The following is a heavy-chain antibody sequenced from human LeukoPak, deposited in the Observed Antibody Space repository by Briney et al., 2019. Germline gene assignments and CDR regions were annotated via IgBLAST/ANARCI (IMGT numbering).Heavy chain of an antibody. CDR3: ARRRLTSDAKGNFDY. CDR1: GYSFTSYW. J-gene: IGHJ4*02. CDR2: IYPGDSDT. Sequence: GESLKISCKGSGYSFTSYWIGWVRQMPGKGLEWMGIIYPGDSDTRYSPSFQGQVTISADKSISTAYLQWSSLKASDTAMYYCARRRLTSDAKGNFDYWGQGTLVTVSS. D-gene: IGHD3-22*01. V-gene: IGHV5-51*01.